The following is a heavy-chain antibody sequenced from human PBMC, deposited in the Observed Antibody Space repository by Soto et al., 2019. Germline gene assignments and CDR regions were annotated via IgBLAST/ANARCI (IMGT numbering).Heavy chain of an antibody. CDR1: GFTFSTYS. Sequence: EVQLVESGGGLVQPGGSLRLSCAASGFTFSTYSMNWVRQAPGKGQEWVSYISSNGSTIYYADSVKGRFTISRDNAKYSLYLKMTSLGDEDTAVYYCARDTGFGLSWGQGTLVTVSS. D-gene: IGHD3-16*01. J-gene: IGHJ1*01. V-gene: IGHV3-48*02. CDR2: ISSNGSTI. CDR3: ARDTGFGLS.